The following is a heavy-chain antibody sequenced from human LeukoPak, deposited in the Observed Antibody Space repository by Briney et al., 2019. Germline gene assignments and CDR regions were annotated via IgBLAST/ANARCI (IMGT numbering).Heavy chain of an antibody. J-gene: IGHJ5*02. CDR1: GVTFSSYA. D-gene: IGHD3-3*01. Sequence: QTGGSLRLSCAASGVTFSSYAMHWVRQAPGKGLEWVAVISYDGSNKYYADSVKGRFTISRDNSKNTLYLQMNSLRAEDTAVYYCATGPYYDFWSGYYPWDQGTLVTVSS. CDR2: ISYDGSNK. CDR3: ATGPYYDFWSGYYP. V-gene: IGHV3-30*04.